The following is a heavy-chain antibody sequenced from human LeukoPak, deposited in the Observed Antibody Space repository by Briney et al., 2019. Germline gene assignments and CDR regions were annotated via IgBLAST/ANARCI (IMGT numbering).Heavy chain of an antibody. D-gene: IGHD2-2*01. V-gene: IGHV3-7*01. Sequence: GGSLRLSCAASGFTFSSYWMSWVRQAPGKGLEWVANIKQDGGEKYYVDSVKGRFTISRDNAKNSLYLQMNSLRAEDTAVYYCARDDCSSISCYHNWFDRWGQGTLVTVSS. CDR1: GFTFSSYW. CDR2: IKQDGGEK. CDR3: ARDDCSSISCYHNWFDR. J-gene: IGHJ5*02.